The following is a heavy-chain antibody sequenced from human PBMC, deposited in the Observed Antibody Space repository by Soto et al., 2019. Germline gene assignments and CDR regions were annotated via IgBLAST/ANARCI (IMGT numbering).Heavy chain of an antibody. V-gene: IGHV1-3*01. J-gene: IGHJ4*02. Sequence: ASVKVSCKASGYTFTSYAMHWVRQAPGQRLEWMGWINAGNGNTKYSQKFQGRVTITRDTSANTAYMELSSLRSEDTAVYYCATQVYGSGSYPYDYWGQGTLVTVSS. CDR1: GYTFTSYA. CDR2: INAGNGNT. CDR3: ATQVYGSGSYPYDY. D-gene: IGHD3-10*01.